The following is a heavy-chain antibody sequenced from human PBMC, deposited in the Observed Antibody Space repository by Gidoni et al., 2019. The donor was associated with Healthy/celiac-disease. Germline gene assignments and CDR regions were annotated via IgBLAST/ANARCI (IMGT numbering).Heavy chain of an antibody. CDR3: AKLHYAGSYPLDY. V-gene: IGHV3-30*18. J-gene: IGHJ4*02. CDR2: ISNDGSNK. D-gene: IGHD4-17*01. Sequence: QVQLVESGGGVVQPGRSLRLSCAAPGFTFSSYGMHWVRQAPGKRLEWVAVISNDGSNKYYADSVKGRLTISRDNSKNTLYLQMNSLRAEDTAVYYCAKLHYAGSYPLDYWGQGTLVTVSS. CDR1: GFTFSSYG.